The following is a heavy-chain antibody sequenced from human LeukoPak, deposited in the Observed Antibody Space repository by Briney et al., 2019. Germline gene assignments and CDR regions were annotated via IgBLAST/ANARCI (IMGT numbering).Heavy chain of an antibody. J-gene: IGHJ4*02. CDR1: GYTFTSNY. CDR3: ARDQEGFNY. Sequence: ASVTVSCKASGYTFTSNYIHWVRQAPGQGLEWMGMIYPRDGSTSYAQKFQGRVTVTRDTSTSTVHMELSGLRSEDTAVYYCARDQEGFNYWGQGTLVTVSS. CDR2: IYPRDGST. V-gene: IGHV1-46*01.